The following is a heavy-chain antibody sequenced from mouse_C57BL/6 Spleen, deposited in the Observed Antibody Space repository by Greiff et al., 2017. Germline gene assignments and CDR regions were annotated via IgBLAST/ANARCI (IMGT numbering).Heavy chain of an antibody. CDR3: ARVDPYFDY. CDR1: GFTFSSYG. Sequence: EVKLVESGGDLVKPGGSLKLSCAASGFTFSSYGMSWVRQTPDKRLEWVATISSGGSYTYYPDSVKGRFTISRDNAKNTLYLQMSSLKSEDTAMYYCARVDPYFDYWGQGTTLTVSS. V-gene: IGHV5-6*01. J-gene: IGHJ2*01. CDR2: ISSGGSYT.